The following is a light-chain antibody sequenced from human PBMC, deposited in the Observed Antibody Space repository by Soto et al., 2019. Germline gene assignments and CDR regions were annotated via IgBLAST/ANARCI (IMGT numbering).Light chain of an antibody. CDR2: GAS. CDR1: QSVSSY. J-gene: IGKJ5*01. Sequence: EIVLTQSPATLSLSPGERATLSCRASQSVSSYLAWYQQKPGQAPRLLIMYGASRRATGIPDRFSGGGSGTDFTLTISRLEPEDFAVYFCQQYAGPPTTFGQGTRLEI. V-gene: IGKV3-20*01. CDR3: QQYAGPPTT.